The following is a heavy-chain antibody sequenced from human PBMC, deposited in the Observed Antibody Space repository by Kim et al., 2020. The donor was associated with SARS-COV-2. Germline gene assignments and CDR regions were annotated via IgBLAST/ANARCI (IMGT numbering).Heavy chain of an antibody. CDR1: GFTFSSYA. J-gene: IGHJ5*02. CDR2: ISYDGSNK. Sequence: GGSLRLSCAASGFTFSSYAMHWVRQAPGKGLEWVAVISYDGSNKYYADSVKGRFTISRDNSKNTLYLQMNSLRAEDTAVYYCARAGSYYKVGNWFDPWGQGTLVTVSS. V-gene: IGHV3-30*04. CDR3: ARAGSYYKVGNWFDP. D-gene: IGHD3-10*01.